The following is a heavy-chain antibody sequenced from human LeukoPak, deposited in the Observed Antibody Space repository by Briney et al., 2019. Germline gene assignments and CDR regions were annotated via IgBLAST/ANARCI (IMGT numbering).Heavy chain of an antibody. D-gene: IGHD3-10*01. Sequence: SETLSLTCAVSGYSISSGYYWSWIRQPPGKGLEWIGSIYHSGNTYYNPSLKSRVTISLHTSKNQFSLKLSSVTAADTAVYYCARGYGSGSYYFDYWGQGTLVTVSS. CDR2: IYHSGNT. V-gene: IGHV4-38-2*01. J-gene: IGHJ4*02. CDR1: GYSISSGYY. CDR3: ARGYGSGSYYFDY.